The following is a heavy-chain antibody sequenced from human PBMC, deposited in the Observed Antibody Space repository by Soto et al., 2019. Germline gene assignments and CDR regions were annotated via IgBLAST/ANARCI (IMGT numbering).Heavy chain of an antibody. Sequence: ASVKVSCKASGYTFTSYAMHWVRQAPGQRLEWMGWINAGNGNTKYSQKFQGRVTITRDKSASTAYMELSSLRSEDTAVFYCGRDLGSGYDPGDYWGQGTLVTVSS. D-gene: IGHD5-12*01. CDR3: GRDLGSGYDPGDY. CDR2: INAGNGNT. V-gene: IGHV1-3*01. J-gene: IGHJ4*02. CDR1: GYTFTSYA.